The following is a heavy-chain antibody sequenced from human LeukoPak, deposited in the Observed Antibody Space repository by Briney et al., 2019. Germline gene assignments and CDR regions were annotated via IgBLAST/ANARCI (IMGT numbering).Heavy chain of an antibody. CDR1: SGSINSGNFY. CDR3: AVTGSYTTTLHY. CDR2: IYYSGGT. Sequence: SQTLSLTCTMSSGSINSGNFYWTWIRQNPGTGLEWIGYIYYSGGTYYNPSLRSRLSMSLDTSRNQFSLRLSSVTAADTAVYYCAVTGSYTTTLHYWGQGTLVTVSS. J-gene: IGHJ4*02. D-gene: IGHD2-2*02. V-gene: IGHV4-31*03.